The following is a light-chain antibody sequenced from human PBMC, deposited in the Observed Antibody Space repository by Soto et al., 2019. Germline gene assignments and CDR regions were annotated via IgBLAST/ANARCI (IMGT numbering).Light chain of an antibody. J-gene: IGLJ3*02. Sequence: QLVLTQSSSASASLGSSVKLTCTLSSGHSSYIIARHQQEPGKAPRYLMNLEGSGTYNKGSGVPDRFSGSSSGADRYLTISNLQFEDEADYYCETWDSNTRVFGGGTKLTVL. CDR3: ETWDSNTRV. CDR1: SGHSSYI. CDR2: LEGSGTY. V-gene: IGLV4-60*02.